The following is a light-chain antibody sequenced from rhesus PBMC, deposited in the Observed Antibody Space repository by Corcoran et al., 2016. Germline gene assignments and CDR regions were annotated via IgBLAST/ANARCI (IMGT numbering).Light chain of an antibody. CDR2: KAS. CDR3: QHGYGTPPYS. J-gene: IGKJ2*01. Sequence: DIQMTQSPSSLSASVGDRVTITCRASENVNNYLNWYQQKPGKAPMLLIYKASTLQSGVPSRFSGSGSGTEYTCTISSLQPEDVATYYCQHGYGTPPYSFGQGTKVEIK. V-gene: IGKV1-74*01. CDR1: ENVNNY.